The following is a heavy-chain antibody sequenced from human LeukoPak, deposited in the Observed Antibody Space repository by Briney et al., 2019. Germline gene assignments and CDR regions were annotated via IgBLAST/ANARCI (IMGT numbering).Heavy chain of an antibody. CDR1: GGSISSYY. D-gene: IGHD2-8*01. CDR3: ASSPSYGFLGNAFDI. J-gene: IGHJ3*02. CDR2: IYTSGST. Sequence: NPSETLSLTRTVSGGSISSYYWSWIRQPAGKGLEWIGRIYTSGSTNYNPSLKSRVTMSVDTSKNQFSLKLSSVTAADTAVYYCASSPSYGFLGNAFDIWGQGTMVTVSS. V-gene: IGHV4-4*07.